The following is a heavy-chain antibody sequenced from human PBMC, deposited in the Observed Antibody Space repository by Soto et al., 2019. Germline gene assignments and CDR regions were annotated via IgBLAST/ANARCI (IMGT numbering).Heavy chain of an antibody. CDR3: ARDLARYCSGGSCYPRRYFAL. V-gene: IGHV4-4*02. D-gene: IGHD2-15*01. CDR2: IYHSGST. J-gene: IGHJ2*01. Sequence: QVQLQESGPGLVKPSGTLSLTCAVSGGSISSSNWWSWVRQPPGKGLEWIGEIYHSGSTNYNPSLKSRVTISVDKSKNQFSLKLSSVTAADTAVYYCARDLARYCSGGSCYPRRYFALWGRGTLVTVSS. CDR1: GGSISSSNW.